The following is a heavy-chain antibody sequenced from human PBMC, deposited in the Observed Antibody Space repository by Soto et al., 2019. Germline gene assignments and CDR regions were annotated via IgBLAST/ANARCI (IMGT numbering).Heavy chain of an antibody. CDR2: ISYDGSNK. Sequence: GGSLRLSXAASGFTLSSYAMHWLRQAPGKGLEWVAVISYDGSNKYYADSVKGRFTISRDNSKNTLYLQMNSLRAEDTAVYYCARVGGPFDYWGQGTPVTVSS. D-gene: IGHD2-15*01. J-gene: IGHJ4*02. CDR1: GFTLSSYA. V-gene: IGHV3-30-3*01. CDR3: ARVGGPFDY.